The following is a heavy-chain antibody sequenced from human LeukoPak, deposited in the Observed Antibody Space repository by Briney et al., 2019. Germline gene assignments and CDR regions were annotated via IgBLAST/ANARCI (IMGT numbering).Heavy chain of an antibody. Sequence: SETLSLTCTASGGSISSYYWSWIRQTAGKGLEWIGRINASGSTRFNPSLKSRVTMSVDTSKNQFSLKLSSVTAADTAVYFCARGMAVAYDYNWFDPWGQGTLVTVSS. CDR3: ARGMAVAYDYNWFDP. CDR2: INASGST. D-gene: IGHD5-12*01. V-gene: IGHV4-4*07. CDR1: GGSISSYY. J-gene: IGHJ5*02.